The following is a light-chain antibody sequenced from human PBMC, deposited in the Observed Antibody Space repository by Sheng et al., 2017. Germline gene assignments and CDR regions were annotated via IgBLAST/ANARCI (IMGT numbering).Light chain of an antibody. J-gene: IGKJ4*01. Sequence: EIVLTQSPGTLSLSPGARAALSCKASQTLDSLYLAWYQQRPGQAPRLLIFNTYTRATGVPDRFSGSGSGTDFTLTISRLEPEDFAVYYCQHRSNWLAFGGGTKVEIK. V-gene: IGKV3D-20*02. CDR3: QHRSNWLA. CDR1: QTLDSLY. CDR2: NTY.